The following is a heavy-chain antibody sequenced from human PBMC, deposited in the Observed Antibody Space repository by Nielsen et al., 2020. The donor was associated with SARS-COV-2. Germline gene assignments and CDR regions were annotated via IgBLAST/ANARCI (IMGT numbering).Heavy chain of an antibody. V-gene: IGHV3-11*05. CDR3: ARDRGGYEGPFDP. Sequence: GGSLRLSCAASGFTFSDYYMSWIRQAPGKGLEWVSHISSSSSYTNYADSVKGRFTISRDNAKNSLYLQMNSLRAEDTAVYYCARDRGGYEGPFDPWGQGTLVTVSS. CDR2: ISSSSSYT. J-gene: IGHJ5*02. CDR1: GFTFSDYY. D-gene: IGHD5-12*01.